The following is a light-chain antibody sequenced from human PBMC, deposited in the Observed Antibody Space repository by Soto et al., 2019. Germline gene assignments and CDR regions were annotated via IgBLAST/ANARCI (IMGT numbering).Light chain of an antibody. Sequence: DIQMTQSPSSLSASVGDRVTITCRASQSISNYLNWYQQKPGKAPKLLIYSASSLQSGVPSRFSGSGSGTEFTLTISSLQSEDFAVYYCQQYNNWPKTFGQGTKVEIK. CDR2: SAS. V-gene: IGKV1-39*01. CDR1: QSISNY. J-gene: IGKJ1*01. CDR3: QQYNNWPKT.